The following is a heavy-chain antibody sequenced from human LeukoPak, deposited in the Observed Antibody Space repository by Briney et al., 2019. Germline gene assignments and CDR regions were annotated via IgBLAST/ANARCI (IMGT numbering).Heavy chain of an antibody. D-gene: IGHD2-15*01. CDR1: GYSFTSYW. Sequence: GESLKISCKGSGYSFTSYWIGWVRQMPGKGLAWMGIIYPGDSDTRYSPSFQGQVTISADKSISTAYLQWSSLKASDTAMYYCARATYCSGGSCYSHYYYGMDVWGQGTTVTVSS. J-gene: IGHJ6*02. CDR3: ARATYCSGGSCYSHYYYGMDV. CDR2: IYPGDSDT. V-gene: IGHV5-51*01.